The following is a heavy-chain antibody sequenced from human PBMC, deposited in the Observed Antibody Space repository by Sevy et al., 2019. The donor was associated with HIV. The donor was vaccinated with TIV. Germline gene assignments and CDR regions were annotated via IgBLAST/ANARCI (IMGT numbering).Heavy chain of an antibody. CDR3: ARLEMTTISADAFDI. Sequence: GESLKISCKGSGYRFSSYWIGWVHQMPGKGLEWMGIIYPGDSDTRYSPSFQGQVTVSADKSISTAYLQWSSLKASDTAMYYCARLEMTTISADAFDIWGQGTMVTVSS. D-gene: IGHD4-4*01. CDR1: GYRFSSYW. J-gene: IGHJ3*02. CDR2: IYPGDSDT. V-gene: IGHV5-51*07.